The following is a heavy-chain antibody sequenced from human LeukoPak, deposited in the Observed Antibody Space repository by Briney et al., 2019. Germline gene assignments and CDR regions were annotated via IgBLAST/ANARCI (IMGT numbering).Heavy chain of an antibody. Sequence: SQTLSLTCTVSGGSISSGGYYWSWIRQHPGKGLEWIGYIYYSGSTYYNPSLKSRVTISVDTPKNQFSLKLSSVTAADTAVYYCAGGVVVVAATPYYFDYWGQGTLVTVSS. V-gene: IGHV4-31*02. D-gene: IGHD2-15*01. CDR3: AGGVVVVAATPYYFDY. CDR1: GGSISSGGYY. J-gene: IGHJ4*02. CDR2: IYYSGST.